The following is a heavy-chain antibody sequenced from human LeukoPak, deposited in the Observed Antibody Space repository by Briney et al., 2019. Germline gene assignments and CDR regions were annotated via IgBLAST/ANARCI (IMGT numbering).Heavy chain of an antibody. V-gene: IGHV4-59*01. CDR3: ARGSYRFDF. CDR1: GGSISSYY. Sequence: SETLSLTCTVSGGSISSYYWSWLRQPPGKGLEWIAYIYDSGSTNYNPSLKSRVTISVDMSKNQFSLKLSSVTAADTAVYYCARGSYRFDFWGQGTLVTVSS. J-gene: IGHJ4*02. CDR2: IYDSGST.